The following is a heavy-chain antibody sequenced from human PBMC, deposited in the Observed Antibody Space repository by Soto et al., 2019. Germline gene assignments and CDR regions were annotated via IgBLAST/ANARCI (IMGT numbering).Heavy chain of an antibody. Sequence: VQLVESGGDLVQPGGSLRLSCAASGLSFNTYWMSWFRLAPGKGPEWVAIIKGGGSQKFYVDAVKGRFIISRDNAKNSLILQMNSLRAEDTGLYFCAGTSGRRVDYWGQGHRVTVSS. D-gene: IGHD2-2*01. CDR2: IKGGGSQK. J-gene: IGHJ4*02. CDR3: AGTSGRRVDY. CDR1: GLSFNTYW. V-gene: IGHV3-7*01.